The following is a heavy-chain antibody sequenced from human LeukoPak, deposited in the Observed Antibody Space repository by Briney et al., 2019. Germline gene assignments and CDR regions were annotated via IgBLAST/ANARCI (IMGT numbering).Heavy chain of an antibody. J-gene: IGHJ4*02. CDR1: GFTFSSYS. CDR2: ISSSSSTI. D-gene: IGHD3-22*01. Sequence: GGSLRLSCTASGFTFSSYSMNWVRQAPGKGLEWVSYISSSSSTIYYADSVKGRFTISRDNAKNSLYLQMNSLRAEDTAVYYCARGLKITMIVVVAIDYWGQGTLVTVSS. V-gene: IGHV3-48*04. CDR3: ARGLKITMIVVVAIDY.